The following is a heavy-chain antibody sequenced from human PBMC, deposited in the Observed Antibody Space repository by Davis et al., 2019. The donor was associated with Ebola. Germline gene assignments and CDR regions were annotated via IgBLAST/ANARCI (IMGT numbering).Heavy chain of an antibody. CDR2: IIPIFGTA. CDR3: ASLPDGFLDWPPHTSADY. D-gene: IGHD3/OR15-3a*01. V-gene: IGHV1-69*13. Sequence: SVKVSCKASGGTFSSYAISWVRQAPGQGLEWMGGIIPIFGTANYAQKFQGRVTITADESTSTAYMELSSLRSEDTAVYYCASLPDGFLDWPPHTSADYWGQGTLVTVSS. J-gene: IGHJ4*02. CDR1: GGTFSSYA.